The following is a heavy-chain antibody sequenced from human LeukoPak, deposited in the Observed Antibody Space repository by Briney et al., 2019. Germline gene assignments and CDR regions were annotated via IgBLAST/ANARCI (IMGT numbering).Heavy chain of an antibody. CDR1: GYTFTSYA. V-gene: IGHV7-4-1*02. CDR2: INTNTGNP. J-gene: IGHJ5*02. CDR3: ARDLHDYGDYKWFDP. D-gene: IGHD4-17*01. Sequence: ASVKVSCTASGYTFTSYAMNWVRQAPGQGLEWMGWINTNTGNPTYAQGFTGRFVFSLDTSVSTAYLQISSLKAEDTAVYYCARDLHDYGDYKWFDPWGQGTLVTVSS.